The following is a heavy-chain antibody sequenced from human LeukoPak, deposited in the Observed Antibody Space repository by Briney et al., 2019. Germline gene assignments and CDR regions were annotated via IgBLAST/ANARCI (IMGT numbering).Heavy chain of an antibody. CDR3: VRHADSSSWYRIY. D-gene: IGHD6-13*01. J-gene: IGHJ4*02. CDR1: GGSFSGYY. V-gene: IGHV4-34*01. CDR2: INHSGST. Sequence: PAETLSLTCAVYGGSFSGYYWSWIRQPPGKGLEWVGEINHSGSTNYNPSLKSRVTISVDTSKNQFSLKLSSVTAADTAVYYCVRHADSSSWYRIYWGQGTLVTVSS.